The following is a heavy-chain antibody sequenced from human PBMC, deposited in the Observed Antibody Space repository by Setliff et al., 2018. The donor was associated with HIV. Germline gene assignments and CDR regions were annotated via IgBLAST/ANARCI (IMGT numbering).Heavy chain of an antibody. CDR3: TTSPPLGNYYDSSGYHQDGFDF. V-gene: IGHV3-49*03. CDR1: GFSIDDYA. Sequence: GSLRLSCTASGFSIDDYAMNWFRQAPGRGLVWVGLVRGIAYGGTTDYAAPVKGRFTISRDDSKNTLYLQMNSLKTEDTAVYYCTTSPPLGNYYDSSGYHQDGFDFWGQGTMVTVSS. D-gene: IGHD3-22*01. J-gene: IGHJ3*01. CDR2: VRGIAYGGTT.